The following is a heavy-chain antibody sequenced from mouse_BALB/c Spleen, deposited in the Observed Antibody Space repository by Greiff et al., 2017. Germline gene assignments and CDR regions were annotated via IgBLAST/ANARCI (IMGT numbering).Heavy chain of an antibody. J-gene: IGHJ2*01. D-gene: IGHD1-3*01. Sequence: VQLQQSGAELVKPGASVKLSCKASGYTFTSYYMYWVKQRPGQGLEWIGEINPSNGGTNFNEKFKSKATLTVDKSSSTAYMQLSSLTSEDSAVYYCTRAGLYYFDDWGQGTTLTVSS. CDR1: GYTFTSYY. CDR2: INPSNGGT. V-gene: IGHV1S81*02. CDR3: TRAGLYYFDD.